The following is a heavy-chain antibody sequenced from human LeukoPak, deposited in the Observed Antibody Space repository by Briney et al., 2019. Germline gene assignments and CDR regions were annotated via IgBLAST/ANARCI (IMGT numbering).Heavy chain of an antibody. D-gene: IGHD2-21*02. CDR1: GDSLNTYY. J-gene: IGHJ5*02. Sequence: KPSETLSLTCTVSGDSLNTYYWTWIRQTPGKELEWIGFVASSGTSNYNPSLKSRVSISIDTSKNQFSLALTSVTPADTAVYYCARVVRGVVTSHWFDPWGQGTLVSVSS. CDR2: VASSGTS. CDR3: ARVVRGVVTSHWFDP. V-gene: IGHV4-59*01.